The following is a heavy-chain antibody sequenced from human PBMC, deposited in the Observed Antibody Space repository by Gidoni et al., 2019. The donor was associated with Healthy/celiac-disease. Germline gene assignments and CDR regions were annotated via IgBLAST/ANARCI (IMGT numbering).Heavy chain of an antibody. V-gene: IGHV4-34*01. CDR2: INHSGIT. Sequence: QVQLQQWGAGLLKPSETLSRPCAVYGGSFSDYYWIWIRQPPGKGLEWIGEINHSGITHYNPSLKNRVTITVDTSKNPVPLKLSSVTAADTAVYYCAGGRVRGFGYYYGKDVWGQGTTVTVS. J-gene: IGHJ6*02. CDR3: AGGRVRGFGYYYGKDV. D-gene: IGHD3-10*01. CDR1: GGSFSDYY.